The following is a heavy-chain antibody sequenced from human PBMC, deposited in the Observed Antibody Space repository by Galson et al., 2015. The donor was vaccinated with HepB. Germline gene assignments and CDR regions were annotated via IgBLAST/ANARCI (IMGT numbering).Heavy chain of an antibody. D-gene: IGHD6-19*01. Sequence: SLRLSCAASGFNFRSYAMSWVRQAPGRGLEWVSGISGSGFFTNYAASVPGRFTISRDNSTNKMYLQMNSLGAEDTAVYYCARPKDVGSGWSRVEWYFDLWGRGTLVTVSS. CDR1: GFNFRSYA. J-gene: IGHJ2*01. CDR2: ISGSGFFT. V-gene: IGHV3-23*01. CDR3: ARPKDVGSGWSRVEWYFDL.